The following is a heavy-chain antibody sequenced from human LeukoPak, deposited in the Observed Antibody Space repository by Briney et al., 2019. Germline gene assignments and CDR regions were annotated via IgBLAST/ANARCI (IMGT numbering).Heavy chain of an antibody. J-gene: IGHJ4*02. D-gene: IGHD3-10*01. V-gene: IGHV1-46*01. CDR1: GYTFTSYY. CDR3: ASPEGFGELLPFDY. CDR2: INPSGGST. Sequence: GASVKVSCKASGYTFTSYYMHWVRQAPGQGLEWMGIINPSGGSTSYAQKFQGRVTITADESTSTAYMELSSLRSEDTAVYYCASPEGFGELLPFDYWGQGTLVTVSS.